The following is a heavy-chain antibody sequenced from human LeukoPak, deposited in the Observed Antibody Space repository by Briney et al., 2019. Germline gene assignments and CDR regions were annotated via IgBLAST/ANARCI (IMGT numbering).Heavy chain of an antibody. V-gene: IGHV4-59*01. CDR1: GGSISSNY. J-gene: IGHJ6*02. D-gene: IGHD3-9*01. CDR3: ASTNIYDILTGYTSLGMDV. CDR2: IYYSGST. Sequence: SETLSLTCTVSGGSISSNYWSWIRQPPGRGLEWVGYIYYSGSTKYNPSLKSRVIISVDTSKNQFSLKLSSVTAADTAVYYCASTNIYDILTGYTSLGMDVWGQGTTVTVSS.